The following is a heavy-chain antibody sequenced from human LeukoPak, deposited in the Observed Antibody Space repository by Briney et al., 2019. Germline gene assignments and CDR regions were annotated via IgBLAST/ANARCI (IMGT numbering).Heavy chain of an antibody. Sequence: ASVKVSCKASGYTFTSYGISWVRQAPGQGLEWMGWISAYNGNTNYAQKLQGRVTMTTDTSTSTAYMELRSLRSDDTAVYYCARGGYDILTGYLPFDYWGQGTLVTVSS. J-gene: IGHJ4*02. CDR1: GYTFTSYG. D-gene: IGHD3-9*01. CDR2: ISAYNGNT. V-gene: IGHV1-18*01. CDR3: ARGGYDILTGYLPFDY.